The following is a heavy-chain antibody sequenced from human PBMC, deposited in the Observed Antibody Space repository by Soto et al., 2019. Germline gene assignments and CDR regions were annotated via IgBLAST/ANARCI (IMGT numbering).Heavy chain of an antibody. CDR2: FDPEDGET. Sequence: GASVKDRYNVSGYHLAELSMHWMRQAPGKGLEWMGGFDPEDGETIYAQKFQGRVTMTEDTSTDTAYMELSSLRSEDTAVYYCATRLRFLEGSNWFDPWGQGTQVTVS. J-gene: IGHJ5*02. D-gene: IGHD3-3*01. V-gene: IGHV1-24*01. CDR3: ATRLRFLEGSNWFDP. CDR1: GYHLAELS.